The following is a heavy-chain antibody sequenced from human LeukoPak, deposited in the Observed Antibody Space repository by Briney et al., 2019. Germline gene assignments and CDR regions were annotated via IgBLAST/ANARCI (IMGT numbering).Heavy chain of an antibody. CDR2: INHSGST. CDR3: ASAFLTGKDY. D-gene: IGHD3-9*01. V-gene: IGHV4-34*01. CDR1: GGPFSGYY. Sequence: TSETLSLTCAVYGGPFSGYYWSGIRQPPGKGLEWIGEINHSGSTNYNPSLKSRVTISVDTSKNQFSLKLSSVTAADTAVYYCASAFLTGKDYWGQGTLVTVSS. J-gene: IGHJ4*02.